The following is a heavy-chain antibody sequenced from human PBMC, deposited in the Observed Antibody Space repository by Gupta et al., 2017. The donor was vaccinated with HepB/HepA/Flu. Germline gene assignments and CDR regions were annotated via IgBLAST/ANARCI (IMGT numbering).Heavy chain of an antibody. Sequence: EVQLEESGGGLVQPGRSLRLSCTGSGFTFDNTAISWVRKAPGKGLEWVGFIRDKAHGGTTEYAASVKGRFTISRDDSKGIAYLQMNSLKTEDSALYYCTRAPNYGVLRDFDYWGQGTLVTVSS. V-gene: IGHV3-49*04. CDR1: GFTFDNTA. J-gene: IGHJ4*02. CDR2: IRDKAHGGTT. D-gene: IGHD3-16*01. CDR3: TRAPNYGVLRDFDY.